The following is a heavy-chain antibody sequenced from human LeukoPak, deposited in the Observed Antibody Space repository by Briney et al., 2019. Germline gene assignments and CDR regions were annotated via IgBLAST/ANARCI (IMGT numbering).Heavy chain of an antibody. Sequence: GGSLRLSCEASGFTFSSYSMNWVRQAPGKGLEWVANIKQDGSEKYYVDSVKGRFTISRDNAKNSLYLQVNSLRAEDTAVYYCARGSGSYGYWGQGALVTVSS. D-gene: IGHD1-26*01. V-gene: IGHV3-7*04. J-gene: IGHJ4*02. CDR2: IKQDGSEK. CDR3: ARGSGSYGY. CDR1: GFTFSSYS.